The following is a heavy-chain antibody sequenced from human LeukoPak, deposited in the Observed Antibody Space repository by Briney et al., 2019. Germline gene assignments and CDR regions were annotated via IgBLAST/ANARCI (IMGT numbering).Heavy chain of an antibody. J-gene: IGHJ4*02. CDR3: ARQGLRYFDWLSIMGIDY. Sequence: GGSLRLSCAASGFTFSSYAMHWVRQAPGKGLEWVAVISYDGSNKYYADSVKGRFTISRDNSKNTLYLQMNSLRAEDTAVYYCARQGLRYFDWLSIMGIDYWGQGTLVTVSS. CDR1: GFTFSSYA. D-gene: IGHD3-9*01. CDR2: ISYDGSNK. V-gene: IGHV3-30*04.